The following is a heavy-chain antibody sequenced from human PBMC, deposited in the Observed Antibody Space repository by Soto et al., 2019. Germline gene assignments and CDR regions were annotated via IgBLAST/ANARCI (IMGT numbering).Heavy chain of an antibody. CDR1: GFTFSTYA. D-gene: IGHD1-1*01. Sequence: PGGSLRLSCAASGFTFSTYAMSWVRQVPGNGLEWVSTISGSGGSTYYADSFQGHVTISCDKSISTAYLQWSSLEASDTAMYYCAWSPTGTAPHYFDYWGQGTLVTVSS. CDR2: ISGSGGST. V-gene: IGHV3-23*01. J-gene: IGHJ4*01. CDR3: AWSPTGTAPHYFDY.